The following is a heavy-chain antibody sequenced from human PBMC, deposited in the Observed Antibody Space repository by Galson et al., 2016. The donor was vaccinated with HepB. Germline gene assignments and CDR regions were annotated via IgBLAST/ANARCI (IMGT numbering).Heavy chain of an antibody. CDR1: GFTFSRYW. CDR2: IKEDGREE. D-gene: IGHD3-10*01. CDR3: VKNSGSGEPGYFHMDV. Sequence: SLRLSCAASGFTFSRYWMGWVRQAPGKGLEWVANIKEDGREEYYVDSVKGRFAISRDNAKNSLYLQMNSLRAEDTGIYYCVKNSGSGEPGYFHMDVWGQGTTVTVSS. J-gene: IGHJ6*02. V-gene: IGHV3-7*03.